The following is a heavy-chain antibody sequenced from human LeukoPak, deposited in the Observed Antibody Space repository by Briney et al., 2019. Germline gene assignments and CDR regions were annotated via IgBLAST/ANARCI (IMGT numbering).Heavy chain of an antibody. V-gene: IGHV3-7*01. Sequence: GGSLRPSCAASGFTFTTYWMSWVRQAPGKGLEWVANINQDGTEKFYVDSVKGRFTISRDNAKNSLYLQMNSLRVEDTAVYYWARDQTYYYDSSGLGDAFDIWGQGTMVTVSS. CDR3: ARDQTYYYDSSGLGDAFDI. D-gene: IGHD3-22*01. CDR2: INQDGTEK. CDR1: GFTFTTYW. J-gene: IGHJ3*02.